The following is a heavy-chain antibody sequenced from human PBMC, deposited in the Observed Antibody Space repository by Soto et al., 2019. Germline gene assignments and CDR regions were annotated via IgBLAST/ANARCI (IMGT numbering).Heavy chain of an antibody. Sequence: GASVKVSCKTSGYFFTSHYIHWVRLAPGRGLEWMGRINPNNGDTNSPQKSQGRVTMTSDTSISTAYMEMSGLRTDDTALYYCAREVTYGGGSFSLGLWGQGTLVTVSS. CDR3: AREVTYGGGSFSLGL. J-gene: IGHJ4*02. CDR2: INPNNGDT. CDR1: GYFFTSHY. D-gene: IGHD3-10*01. V-gene: IGHV1-2*06.